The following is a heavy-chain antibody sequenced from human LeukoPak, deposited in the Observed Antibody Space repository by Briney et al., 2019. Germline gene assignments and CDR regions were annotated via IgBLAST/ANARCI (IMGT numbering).Heavy chain of an antibody. CDR2: ISKNSDDI. V-gene: IGHV3-21*05. CDR1: GFTFSIYS. CDR3: ARVRPGYYCDY. J-gene: IGHJ4*02. Sequence: PGGSLRLSCVASGFTFSIYSMNWVRPAPGKGLEWVSYISKNSDDIYNADSVRGRFTISRDNAKNSLYLQMNSLRAEDTAVYYCARVRPGYYCDYWGQGILVTVSS.